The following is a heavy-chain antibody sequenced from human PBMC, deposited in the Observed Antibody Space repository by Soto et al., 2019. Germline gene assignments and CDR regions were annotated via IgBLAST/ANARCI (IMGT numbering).Heavy chain of an antibody. CDR3: ARDKSEYCTNCVCRGANDAFDI. V-gene: IGHV1-2*04. Sequence: QVQLVQSGAEVKKPGASVKVSCRAYGYTFTGYYIHWVRQAPGQGLERMGWNNPNSSGTNYAQKFQGWVTMKRDTSTSTGYKDLSRLRSDDTGVYDCARDKSEYCTNCVCRGANDAFDIWGQGTMVTVSS. D-gene: IGHD2-8*01. CDR2: NNPNSSGT. CDR1: GYTFTGYY. J-gene: IGHJ3*02.